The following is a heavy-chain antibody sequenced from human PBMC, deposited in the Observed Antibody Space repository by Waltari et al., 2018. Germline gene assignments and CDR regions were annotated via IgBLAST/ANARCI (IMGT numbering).Heavy chain of an antibody. Sequence: QITLKESGPTLVKPTQTLTLTCTFSGFSPSTSGVGVGWIRQPPGKALEWLALIYWNDDKRYSPSLKSRLTITKDTSKNQVVLTMTNMDPVDTATYYCAHPGSSGDFQHWGQGTLVTVSS. CDR1: GFSPSTSGVG. D-gene: IGHD6-13*01. V-gene: IGHV2-5*01. CDR2: IYWNDDK. J-gene: IGHJ1*01. CDR3: AHPGSSGDFQH.